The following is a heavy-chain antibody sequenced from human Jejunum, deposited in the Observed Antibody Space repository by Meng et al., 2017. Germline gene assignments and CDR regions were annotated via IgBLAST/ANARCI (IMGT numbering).Heavy chain of an antibody. CDR1: GYTFTNYC. CDR2: ISADNGNA. CDR3: TRGGMTSETTFFLH. D-gene: IGHD3-3*02. Sequence: SGVGVKKAGASVKVSCKASGYTFTNYCINWARQAPGQGLEWMAWISADNGNAKHAQNLQDRVTLTTETSTTTAYMELRNLRSDDTAVYYCTRGGMTSETTFFLHWGQGTLVTVSS. J-gene: IGHJ4*02. V-gene: IGHV1-18*01.